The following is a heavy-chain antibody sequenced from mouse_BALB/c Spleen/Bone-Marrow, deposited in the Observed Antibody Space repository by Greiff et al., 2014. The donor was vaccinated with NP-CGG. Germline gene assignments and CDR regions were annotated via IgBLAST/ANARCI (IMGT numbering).Heavy chain of an antibody. CDR2: IWAGGST. CDR1: GFSLTSYG. D-gene: IGHD3-1*01. J-gene: IGHJ4*01. CDR3: ARDRELSYAMDY. V-gene: IGHV2-9*02. Sequence: VNLVESGPSLVAPSQSLSITCTVSGFSLTSYGVHWVRQPPGKGLEWLGVIWAGGSTNYNSALMSRLSISKDNSKSQVFLKMNSLQTDDTAMYYCARDRELSYAMDYWGQGTSVTVSS.